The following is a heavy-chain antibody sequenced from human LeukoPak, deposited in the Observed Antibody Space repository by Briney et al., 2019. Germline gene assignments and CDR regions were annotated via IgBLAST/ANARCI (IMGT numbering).Heavy chain of an antibody. CDR2: ISSSSSYI. J-gene: IGHJ4*02. CDR1: GFTFSSYS. CDR3: ARALSAYGDYGNYFDY. D-gene: IGHD4-17*01. V-gene: IGHV3-21*01. Sequence: GGSLRLSCAASGFTFSSYSMNWVRQAPGKGLEWVSSISSSSSYIYYADSVQGRFTISRDNAKNSLYLQMNSLRAEDTAVYYCARALSAYGDYGNYFDYWGQGTLVTVSS.